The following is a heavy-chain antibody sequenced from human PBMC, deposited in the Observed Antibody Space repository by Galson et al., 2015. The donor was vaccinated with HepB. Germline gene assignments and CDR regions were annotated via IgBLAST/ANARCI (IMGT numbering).Heavy chain of an antibody. Sequence: CAISGDSVSSNSAVWNWIRQSPSSGLEWLGRTYYRSKFYNDYAESVKSRITINPDTSRNQVSLHLNSVTPEDTAVNYCARVRQFGQGFHHWRQGTLVTVSS. J-gene: IGHJ4*02. CDR1: GDSVSSNSAV. CDR2: TYYRSKFYN. V-gene: IGHV6-1*01. D-gene: IGHD3-10*01. CDR3: ARVRQFGQGFHH.